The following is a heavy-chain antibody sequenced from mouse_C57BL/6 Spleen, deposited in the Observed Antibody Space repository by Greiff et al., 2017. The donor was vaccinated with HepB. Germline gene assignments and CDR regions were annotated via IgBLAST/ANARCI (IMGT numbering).Heavy chain of an antibody. J-gene: IGHJ2*02. CDR1: GYTFTSYW. Sequence: VQLQQSGAELAKPGASVKLSCKASGYTFTSYWMHWVKQRPGQGLEWIGYINPSSGYTKYNQKFKDKATVTADKSSSTAYMQLSSLTYEDSAVYYCARSYYSNYNYFDYWGQGTSLTVSS. CDR3: ARSYYSNYNYFDY. V-gene: IGHV1-7*01. D-gene: IGHD2-5*01. CDR2: INPSSGYT.